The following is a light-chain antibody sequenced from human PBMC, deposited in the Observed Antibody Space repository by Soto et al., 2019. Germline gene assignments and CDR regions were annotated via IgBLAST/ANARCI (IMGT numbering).Light chain of an antibody. Sequence: VMTQSPATLSVSPGDSATLSCRASQSVSSNLAWYRQKPGQAPSLLIYGESTRATGTPDRFSGSGSGTELTLTISRLQSEDFAVYYCQKYIRWPLTFGGGTKVDIK. J-gene: IGKJ4*01. CDR1: QSVSSN. CDR2: GES. V-gene: IGKV3-15*01. CDR3: QKYIRWPLT.